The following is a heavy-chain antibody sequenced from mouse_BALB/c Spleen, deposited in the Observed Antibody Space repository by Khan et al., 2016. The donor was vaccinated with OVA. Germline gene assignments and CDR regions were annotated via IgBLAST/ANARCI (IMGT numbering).Heavy chain of an antibody. CDR2: IYPGSDST. CDR1: GYTFTDYV. V-gene: IGHV1-77*01. D-gene: IGHD4-1*01. Sequence: QVQLQQSGPELVKPGASVKMSCKASGYTFTDYVMNWVKQRNGQGLEWIGQIYPGSDSTYYNEKFKGKATLTADRSSSTAYMQLSNLTSEDSAVYFCARAGWDVFAYWGQGPLVTVSA. J-gene: IGHJ3*01. CDR3: ARAGWDVFAY.